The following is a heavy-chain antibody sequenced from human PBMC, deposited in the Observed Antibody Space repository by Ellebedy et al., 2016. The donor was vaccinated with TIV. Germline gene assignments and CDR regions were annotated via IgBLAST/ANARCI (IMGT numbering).Heavy chain of an antibody. CDR2: LWFDGGYR. Sequence: GESLKISCAASGFTFSGHGMHWVHQAPGKGLESVAGLWFDGGYRYYADSVKGRFTISRDNSKNTLYLQLTSLRVEDTAVYYCAREFDDYFFDYWGQGTLVTVSS. CDR3: AREFDDYFFDY. V-gene: IGHV3-33*08. CDR1: GFTFSGHG. D-gene: IGHD2-21*02. J-gene: IGHJ4*02.